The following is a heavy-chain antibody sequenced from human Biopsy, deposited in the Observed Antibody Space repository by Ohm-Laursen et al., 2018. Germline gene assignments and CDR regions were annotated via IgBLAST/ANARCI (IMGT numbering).Heavy chain of an antibody. CDR1: GFIFNYG. V-gene: IGHV3-33*01. CDR2: IWYDGSNG. J-gene: IGHJ2*01. CDR3: ARRAVAGTYNWYFDL. Sequence: SLRLSCTASGFIFNYGMHWVRQAPGKGLEWVAVIWYDGSNGNYADSVKGRFTISRDNSKNTLYLQMNSLRAEDTTVYYCARRAVAGTYNWYFDLWGRGTLVTVSS. D-gene: IGHD6-19*01.